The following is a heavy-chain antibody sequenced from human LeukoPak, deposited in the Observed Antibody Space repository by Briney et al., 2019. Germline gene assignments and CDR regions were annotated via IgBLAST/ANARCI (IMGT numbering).Heavy chain of an antibody. CDR3: TTDVARIWYYYGMDV. CDR1: GFTFSNAW. V-gene: IGHV3-15*01. J-gene: IGHJ6*04. Sequence: GGSLRLSCAASGFTFSNAWMSWVRQAPGKGLEWVGRIKSKTDGGTTDYAAPVKGRFTISRDDSKNTLYLQMNSLKTEDTAVYYCTTDVARIWYYYGMDVWGKGTTVTVSS. CDR2: IKSKTDGGTT. D-gene: IGHD2-15*01.